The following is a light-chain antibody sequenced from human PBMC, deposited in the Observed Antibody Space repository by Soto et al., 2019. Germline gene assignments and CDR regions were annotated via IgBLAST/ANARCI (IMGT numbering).Light chain of an antibody. CDR1: QSVSRNY. CDR2: GAS. V-gene: IGKV3-20*01. J-gene: IGKJ4*01. CDR3: QQYGSTPLT. Sequence: EIGLTQSPGTLSLSPGGRATLSCRASQSVSRNYVAWYQQKPGQAPRLLIYGASSRAFGIPDRFSGSGSGADFTLSITRLEPEDFALYYCQQYGSTPLTFGGGTKVEIK.